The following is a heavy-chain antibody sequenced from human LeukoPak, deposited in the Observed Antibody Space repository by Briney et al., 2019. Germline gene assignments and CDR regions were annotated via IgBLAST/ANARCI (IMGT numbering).Heavy chain of an antibody. CDR2: IYVTGST. J-gene: IGHJ5*02. CDR1: GGAITRTTYY. CDR3: ARGTNRLYRFDP. V-gene: IGHV4-39*01. D-gene: IGHD1-7*01. Sequence: SEPLAFTWTVCGGAITRTTYYWGWIRQPPGEWLEWIVIIYVTGSTYYNPSLKSRIPISVETSKNQFSLKLNSEPAADTAVYYGARGTNRLYRFDPWGQGTLVTVSS.